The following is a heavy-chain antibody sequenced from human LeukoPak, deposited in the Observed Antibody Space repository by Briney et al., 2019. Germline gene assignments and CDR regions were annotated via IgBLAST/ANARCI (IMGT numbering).Heavy chain of an antibody. J-gene: IGHJ1*01. CDR2: IYYRSKWSN. Sequence: SQTFSLTCAISGDSVSSNSAAWNWIRQSPLRGLEWLGRIYYRSKWSNDYAVSMKSRITIFPDTSKNQFSLQLNSVTPEDTAVYYCAREGSGYLTWGQGTLVTVSS. V-gene: IGHV6-1*01. D-gene: IGHD3-22*01. CDR1: GDSVSSNSAA. CDR3: AREGSGYLT.